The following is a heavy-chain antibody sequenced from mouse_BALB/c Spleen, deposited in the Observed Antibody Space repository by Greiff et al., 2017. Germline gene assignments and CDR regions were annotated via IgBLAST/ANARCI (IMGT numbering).Heavy chain of an antibody. Sequence: EVKLVESGGGLVQPGGSLKLSCAASGFDFSRYWMSWVRQAPGKGLEWIGEINPDSSTINYTPSLKDKFIISRDNAKNTLYLQMSKVRSEDTALYYCARWLLPRIAMDYWGQGTSVTVSS. CDR3: ARWLLPRIAMDY. J-gene: IGHJ4*01. D-gene: IGHD2-3*01. V-gene: IGHV4-1*02. CDR1: GFDFSRYW. CDR2: INPDSSTI.